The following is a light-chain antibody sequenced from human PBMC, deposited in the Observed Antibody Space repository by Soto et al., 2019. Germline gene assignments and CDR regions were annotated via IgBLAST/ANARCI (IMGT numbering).Light chain of an antibody. V-gene: IGLV2-14*01. CDR3: SSYTTSNTRQIV. Sequence: QSALTQPASVSGSPGQSITISCTGTSSDVVGYNYVSWYQQHPGKAPKFMIYDVSNRPSGVSNRFPGSKSGNTASLTISGLQAEDEADYYCSSYTTSNTRQIVFGTGTKVTVL. CDR1: SSDVVGYNY. CDR2: DVS. J-gene: IGLJ1*01.